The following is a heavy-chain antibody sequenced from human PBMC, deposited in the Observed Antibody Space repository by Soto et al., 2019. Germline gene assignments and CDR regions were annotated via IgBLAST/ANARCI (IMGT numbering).Heavy chain of an antibody. CDR1: GFTFSTFA. V-gene: IGHV3-23*01. CDR2: ISAAGRTT. CDR3: AKDGIAVSGKGYFDY. Sequence: EVQLLESGGGLVQPGGSLRLSCAPSGFTFSTFAMGWVRQAPGKGLEWVSHISAAGRTTYYADSVKGRFTISRDNSKTSLFLQMDSLRAEDTAVYYCAKDGIAVSGKGYFDYWGHGSLVTVSS. D-gene: IGHD6-19*01. J-gene: IGHJ4*01.